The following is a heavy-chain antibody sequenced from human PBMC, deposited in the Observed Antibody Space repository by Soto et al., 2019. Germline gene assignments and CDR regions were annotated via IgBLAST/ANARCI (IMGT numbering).Heavy chain of an antibody. J-gene: IGHJ4*02. D-gene: IGHD1-1*01. V-gene: IGHV3-23*01. CDR1: GFTFSSFA. CDR3: AKDPPTTGTTFDY. CDR2: INKGGGST. Sequence: GGSLRLSCAASGFTFSSFAMSWGRQAPGKGLEWVSTINKGGGSTYYADSVKGCFTISRDNSKIMLFLQINGLRAEDTAVYYCAKDPPTTGTTFDYWGRGTLVTVSS.